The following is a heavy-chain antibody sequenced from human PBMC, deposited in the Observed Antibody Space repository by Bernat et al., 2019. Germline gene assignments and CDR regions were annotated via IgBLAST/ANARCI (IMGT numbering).Heavy chain of an antibody. CDR3: ARVRSYYRRGNAFDI. Sequence: EVQLVESGGGLIQHGGSLRHSGAAPGITVTSNYKSWVRQAPGQGLEWVSAIYSVGRTYYAHSEKRRFTISRDNSKNTLYLQMNGLRVEDTAVYYCARVRSYYRRGNAFDIWGQGKMVTVSS. CDR1: GITVTSNY. V-gene: IGHV3-53*01. D-gene: IGHD3-10*01. CDR2: IYSVGRT. J-gene: IGHJ3*02.